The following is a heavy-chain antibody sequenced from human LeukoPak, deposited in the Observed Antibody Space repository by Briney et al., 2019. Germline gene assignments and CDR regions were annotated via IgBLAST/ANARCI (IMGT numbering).Heavy chain of an antibody. V-gene: IGHV3-33*01. CDR1: GFTFSSYG. D-gene: IGHD1/OR15-1a*01. CDR2: LWYDGSNK. J-gene: IGHJ6*03. Sequence: GGSLRLSCAASGFTFSSYGTHWVRQAPGKGLEWVAVLWYDGSNKYYADSVKGRFTISRDNSKNTLYLQMNSLRAADTAVSYFARDGNRIYFYHMDFWGKGTTVTVSS. CDR3: ARDGNRIYFYHMDF.